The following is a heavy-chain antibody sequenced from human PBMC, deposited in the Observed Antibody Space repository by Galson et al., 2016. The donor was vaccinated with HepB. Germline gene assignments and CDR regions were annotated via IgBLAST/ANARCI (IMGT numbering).Heavy chain of an antibody. CDR3: ARDRGDYVWGSSRLVTAYYYGVDV. CDR2: ISFDGTEK. D-gene: IGHD3-16*02. V-gene: IGHV3-30*04. CDR1: GFTLSDNA. J-gene: IGHJ6*02. Sequence: SLRLSCADSGFTLSDNAMHWVRQAPGKGLEWVALISFDGTEKYYADSVRGRFTISRDNSKNTLYLQMNSLRADDTAVYYCARDRGDYVWGSSRLVTAYYYGVDVWCQGTTVTVSS.